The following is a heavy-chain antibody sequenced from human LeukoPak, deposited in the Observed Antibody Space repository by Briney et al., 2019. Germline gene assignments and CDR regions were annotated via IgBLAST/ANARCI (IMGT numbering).Heavy chain of an antibody. V-gene: IGHV4-61*02. CDR2: IYTSGST. Sequence: PSETLSLTCTVSGGSISSGSYYWSWIRQPAGKGPEWIGRIYTSGSTNYNPSLKSRVPISVDTSKNQFSLKLSSVTAADTAVYYCAREREDPVTVYYYYYYMDVWGKGTTVTVSS. D-gene: IGHD4-11*01. J-gene: IGHJ6*03. CDR1: GGSISSGSYY. CDR3: AREREDPVTVYYYYYYMDV.